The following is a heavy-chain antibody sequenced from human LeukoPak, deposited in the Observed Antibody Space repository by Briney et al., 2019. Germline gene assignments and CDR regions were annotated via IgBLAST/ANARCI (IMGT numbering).Heavy chain of an antibody. CDR1: GFTFSSYW. CDR3: ARDSAYMFDY. V-gene: IGHV3-74*01. D-gene: IGHD4-11*01. Sequence: GGSLRLSCAASGFTFSSYWMNWVRQAPGKGLVWVAHINTDGRTTTYADSVKGRFTVSRDNAKNTLYLKMNRLRAEDTAVYYCARDSAYMFDYWGQGTQVTVSS. J-gene: IGHJ4*02. CDR2: INTDGRTT.